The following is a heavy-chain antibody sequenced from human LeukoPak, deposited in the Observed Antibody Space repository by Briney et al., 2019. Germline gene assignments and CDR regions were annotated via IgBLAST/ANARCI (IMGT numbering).Heavy chain of an antibody. Sequence: SETLSLTCTVSGGSISSSSYYWGWIRQPPGKGLEWIGSIYYSGSTYYNPSLKSRVTISVDTSKNQFSLKLSSATAADTAVYYCARYSYGGMDVWGQGTTVTVSS. J-gene: IGHJ6*02. V-gene: IGHV4-39*01. CDR1: GGSISSSSYY. D-gene: IGHD5-18*01. CDR2: IYYSGST. CDR3: ARYSYGGMDV.